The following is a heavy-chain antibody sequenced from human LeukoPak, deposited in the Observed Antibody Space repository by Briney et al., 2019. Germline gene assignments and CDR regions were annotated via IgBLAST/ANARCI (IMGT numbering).Heavy chain of an antibody. CDR1: GGSISSYY. J-gene: IGHJ4*02. V-gene: IGHV4-59*01. D-gene: IGHD6-6*01. CDR3: ARSYSSSSVYFDY. Sequence: PSETLSLNCSVSGGSISSYYWNWIRQRPGKEVEWIGNVYYSGSTNYDPSLNSRVSILVDTSKNQFSLKLNSVTAADTAVYYCARSYSSSSVYFDYWGQGTLVTVSS. CDR2: VYYSGST.